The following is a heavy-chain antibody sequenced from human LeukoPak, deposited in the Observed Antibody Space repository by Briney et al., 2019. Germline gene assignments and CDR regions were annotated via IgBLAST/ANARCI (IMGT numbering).Heavy chain of an antibody. Sequence: GGSLRLSCAASGNYWMHWVRQPPGKGLEWVSGISWNSGSIDYADSVKGRFTISRDNAKNSLYLQMNSLRVEDTAFYYCAKDNRRHYTSGPNPDSLHWGQGALVTVSS. D-gene: IGHD6-19*01. CDR3: AKDNRRHYTSGPNPDSLH. V-gene: IGHV3-9*01. CDR1: GNYW. J-gene: IGHJ4*02. CDR2: ISWNSGSI.